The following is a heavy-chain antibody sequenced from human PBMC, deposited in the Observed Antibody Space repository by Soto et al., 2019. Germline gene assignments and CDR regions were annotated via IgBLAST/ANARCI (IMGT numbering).Heavy chain of an antibody. CDR1: GFTFSSYE. CDR2: INSRGTNI. J-gene: IGHJ5*02. CDR3: ARQLVGATNSHWFDP. Sequence: GGSLRPSCAASGFTFSSYEMNWVRQAPGKGLEWVSYINSRGTNIYYADSVKGRFTISRDNAKNSLYLQMNSLRAEDTAVYYCARQLVGATNSHWFDPWGQGTLVTVSS. D-gene: IGHD1-26*01. V-gene: IGHV3-48*03.